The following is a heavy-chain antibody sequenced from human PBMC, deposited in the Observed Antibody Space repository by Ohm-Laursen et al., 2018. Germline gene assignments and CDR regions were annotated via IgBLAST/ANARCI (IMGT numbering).Heavy chain of an antibody. D-gene: IGHD3-10*01. J-gene: IGHJ4*02. CDR3: ARLVRGVTSAPNPRGY. Sequence: SLRLSCSASGFTFSSYEMNWVRQAPGKGLEWVSYISTSGSTIYYADSVKGRFTISRDNAKNTLYLQMNSLRAEDTAVYYCARLVRGVTSAPNPRGYWGQGTLVTVSS. V-gene: IGHV3-48*03. CDR1: GFTFSSYE. CDR2: ISTSGSTI.